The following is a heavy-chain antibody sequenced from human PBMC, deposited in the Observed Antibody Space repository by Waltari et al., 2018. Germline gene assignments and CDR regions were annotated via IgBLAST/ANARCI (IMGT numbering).Heavy chain of an antibody. V-gene: IGHV3-48*04. CDR1: GFTFSSYS. D-gene: IGHD6-19*01. CDR3: ASWRPLRPSYSSGWY. CDR2: ISSSSSTI. J-gene: IGHJ4*02. Sequence: EVQLVESGGGLVQPGGSLRLSCAASGFTFSSYSMTWVRQAPGKGLEWVSYISSSSSTIYYADSVKGRFTIARDNAKNSLYLQMNSLRAEDTAVYYCASWRPLRPSYSSGWYGGQGTLVTVSS.